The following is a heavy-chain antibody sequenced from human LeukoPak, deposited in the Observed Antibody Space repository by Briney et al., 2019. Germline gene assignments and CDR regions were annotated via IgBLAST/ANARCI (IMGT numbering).Heavy chain of an antibody. J-gene: IGHJ4*02. CDR1: GGSFSGYY. V-gene: IGHV4-34*01. D-gene: IGHD6-13*01. Sequence: PSETLSLTCAVYGGSFSGYYWSWIRQPPGKGLEWIGEINHSGSTNYNPSLKSRVTISVDTSKNQFSLKLSSVTAADTAVYYCARTIAEAAPNFDYWGQGTLVTVSS. CDR2: INHSGST. CDR3: ARTIAEAAPNFDY.